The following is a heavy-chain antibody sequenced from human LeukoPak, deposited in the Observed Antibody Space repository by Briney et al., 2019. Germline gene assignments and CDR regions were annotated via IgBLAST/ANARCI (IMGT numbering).Heavy chain of an antibody. CDR2: ISSSSSTI. D-gene: IGHD5-18*01. CDR1: GFTFSSYS. CDR3: ARNGYSYPMYYFDY. Sequence: GGSLRLSCAASGFTFSSYSINWVRQAPGKGLEWVSYISSSSSTIYYADSVKGRFTISRDNAENSLYLQMNSLRAEDTAVYFCARNGYSYPMYYFDYWGQGTLVTVSS. V-gene: IGHV3-48*04. J-gene: IGHJ4*02.